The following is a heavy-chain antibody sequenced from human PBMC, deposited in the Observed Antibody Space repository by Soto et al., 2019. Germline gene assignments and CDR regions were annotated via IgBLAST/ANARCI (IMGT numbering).Heavy chain of an antibody. D-gene: IGHD2-15*01. CDR2: VSTSGRST. CDR1: GFIFSEST. J-gene: IGHJ4*02. V-gene: IGHV3-64D*06. CDR3: VKQAVGLDGVAFDD. Sequence: EVQLVESGGGLVQPGGTLRLSCSASGFIFSESTIYWVRQVPGKGLEAISAVSTSGRSTYYADSVKDRFTIYRDNSKNTLFLQMGSLRPEDTAIYYCVKQAVGLDGVAFDDWGQGTQVTVAS.